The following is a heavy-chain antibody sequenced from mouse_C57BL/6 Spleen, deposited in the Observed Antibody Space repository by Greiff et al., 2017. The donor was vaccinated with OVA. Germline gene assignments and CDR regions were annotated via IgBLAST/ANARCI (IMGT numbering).Heavy chain of an antibody. V-gene: IGHV1-55*01. CDR3: ARGGNYVDDY. CDR1: GYTFTSYW. CDR2: IYPGSGST. Sequence: QVHVKQPGAELVKPGASVKMSCKASGYTFTSYWITWVKQRPGQGLEWIGDIYPGSGSTNYNEKFKSKATLTVDTSSSTAYMQLSSLTSEDSAVDYCARGGNYVDDYWGQGTTLTVSS. D-gene: IGHD2-1*01. J-gene: IGHJ2*01.